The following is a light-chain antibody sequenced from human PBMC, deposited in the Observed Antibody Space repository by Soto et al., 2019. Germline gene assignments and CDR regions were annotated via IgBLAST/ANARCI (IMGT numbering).Light chain of an antibody. Sequence: EIVLTQSPGTLSLSPGDSATLSCRASQSVSSNYLAWYQRKPGQGPRLLIYGATSRPTGIPDRFSGSGSGTDFTLTISRLETEDFAVYYCQQRSNWPPVFGGGTKVEIK. V-gene: IGKV3D-20*02. CDR1: QSVSSNY. J-gene: IGKJ4*01. CDR3: QQRSNWPPV. CDR2: GAT.